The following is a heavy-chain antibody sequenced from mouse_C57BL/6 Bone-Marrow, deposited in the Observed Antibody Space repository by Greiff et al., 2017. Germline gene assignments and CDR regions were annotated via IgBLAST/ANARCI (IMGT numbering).Heavy chain of an antibody. CDR2: ISSGSSTI. V-gene: IGHV5-17*01. J-gene: IGHJ3*01. D-gene: IGHD2-2*01. CDR3: ARCEWLRRGPWFAY. Sequence: DVKLVESGGGLVKPGGSLKLSCAASGFTFSDYGMHWVRQAPEKGLEWVAYISSGSSTIYYADTVKGRFTISRDNAKNTLFLQRTSLRSEDTAMYYCARCEWLRRGPWFAYWGQGTLVTVSA. CDR1: GFTFSDYG.